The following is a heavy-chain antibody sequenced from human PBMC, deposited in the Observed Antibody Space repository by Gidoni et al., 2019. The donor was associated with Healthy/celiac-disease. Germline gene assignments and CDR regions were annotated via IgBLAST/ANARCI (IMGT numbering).Heavy chain of an antibody. CDR2: FVVSVGST. Sequence: EVQLLESGGGLVQPGGSRRLSWAASGFTVRSYDRSWVLQAPGKGLGWFSAFVVSVGSTSYADSVRGRFSISSDNPKNSLYLQINRLRAEYTAVFYCAKEGENSSGWYVPEYFQHWGQGTLSPSPQ. J-gene: IGHJ1*01. V-gene: IGHV3-23*01. D-gene: IGHD6-19*01. CDR3: AKEGENSSGWYVPEYFQH. CDR1: GFTVRSYD.